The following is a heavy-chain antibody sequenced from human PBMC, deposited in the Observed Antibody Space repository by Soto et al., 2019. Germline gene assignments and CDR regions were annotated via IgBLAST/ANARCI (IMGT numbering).Heavy chain of an antibody. D-gene: IGHD6-19*01. CDR3: ARSSHKESWFDP. CDR1: GGSLNNFY. Sequence: ETLSLTCSVSGGSLNNFYWNWIRQTAGKGLEWIGRIHASGNTNYNPSLKSRATLSVDTSKNQFSLKVRSVTAADTAVYYCARSSHKESWFDPWGQGTMVTVSS. CDR2: IHASGNT. J-gene: IGHJ5*02. V-gene: IGHV4-4*07.